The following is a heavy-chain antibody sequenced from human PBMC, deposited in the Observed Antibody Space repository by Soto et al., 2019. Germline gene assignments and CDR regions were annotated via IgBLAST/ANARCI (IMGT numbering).Heavy chain of an antibody. J-gene: IGHJ4*02. CDR2: IYHSGNT. CDR3: ARERYGGGEFDY. CDR1: GDSISRGGYS. D-gene: IGHD3-16*01. Sequence: SETLSLTCAVSGDSISRGGYSWNWIRQPPGKGLEWIAYIYHSGNTYYNPSLKSRVTISLDRPKNQFSLKLSSVTAADTAVYYCARERYGGGEFDYWGQGILVTVSS. V-gene: IGHV4-30-2*01.